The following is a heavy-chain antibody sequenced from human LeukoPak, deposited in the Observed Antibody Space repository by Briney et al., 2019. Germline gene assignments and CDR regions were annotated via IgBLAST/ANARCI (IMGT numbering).Heavy chain of an antibody. CDR2: IYPGDSDT. D-gene: IGHD5-18*01. Sequence: GGSLKISCKGSGYNFTNYWIGWGRQMPGKGPEWMGFIYPGDSDTRYSPSFQGQVTISADKSISTAYLQWSSLKASDTAMYYCARHLRLWQNWFDPWGQGTLVTVSS. CDR1: GYNFTNYW. J-gene: IGHJ5*02. CDR3: ARHLRLWQNWFDP. V-gene: IGHV5-51*01.